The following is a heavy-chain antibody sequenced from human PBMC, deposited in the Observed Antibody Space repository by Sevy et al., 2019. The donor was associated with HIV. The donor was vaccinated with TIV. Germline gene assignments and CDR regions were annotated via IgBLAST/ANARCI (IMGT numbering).Heavy chain of an antibody. CDR2: TRNKADGYTT. J-gene: IGHJ4*02. CDR1: GFTFSDHY. V-gene: IGHV3-72*01. D-gene: IGHD6-13*01. CDR3: ATHAGIAAAGRVFDY. Sequence: GGSLRLSCVASGFTFSDHYMEWVRQAPGEGLEWVGRTRNKADGYTTEYAASVKGRFTISRDESKNSLYVQMNSLKAEETAVYYCATHAGIAAAGRVFDYWGQGTLVTVSS.